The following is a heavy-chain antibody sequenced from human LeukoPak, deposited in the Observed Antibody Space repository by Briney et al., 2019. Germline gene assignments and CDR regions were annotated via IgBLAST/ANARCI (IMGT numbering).Heavy chain of an antibody. D-gene: IGHD4-17*01. Sequence: SETLSPTCTVSGGSISSGDCYWSWIRQPPGKGLEWIGYIYYSGSTYYNPSLKSRVTISVDTSKNQFSLKLSSVTAADTAVYYCARERLRYYFDYWGQGTLVTVSS. CDR2: IYYSGST. CDR1: GGSISSGDCY. J-gene: IGHJ4*02. V-gene: IGHV4-30-4*01. CDR3: ARERLRYYFDY.